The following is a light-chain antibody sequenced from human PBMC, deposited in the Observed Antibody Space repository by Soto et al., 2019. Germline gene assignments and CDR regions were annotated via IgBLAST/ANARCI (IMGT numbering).Light chain of an antibody. J-gene: IGLJ2*01. CDR1: SSDVGGYNY. V-gene: IGLV2-8*01. CDR3: SSFAGGGNPVL. CDR2: EVT. Sequence: QSVLTQPPSASGSLGQSVTISCTGTSSDVGGYNYVSWHQQHPGKAPKVMIYEVTKRPPGVPDRFSGSKSGNTASLTVSGIHGEDEADCYCSSFAGGGNPVLLVGGTTVTVL.